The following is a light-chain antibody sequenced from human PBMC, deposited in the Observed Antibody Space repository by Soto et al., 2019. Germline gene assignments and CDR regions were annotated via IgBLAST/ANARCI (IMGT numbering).Light chain of an antibody. CDR2: DDS. CDR1: NIGTKG. J-gene: IGLJ2*01. Sequence: SYELTQAPSVSVAPGQTARITCGGNNIGTKGVHWYQQRPGQAPVLVVYDDSDRPSGIPERFSGSNSGNTATLTISRVEAGDEADFYCQVWDSSPDLVVFGGGTQLTVL. V-gene: IGLV3-21*02. CDR3: QVWDSSPDLVV.